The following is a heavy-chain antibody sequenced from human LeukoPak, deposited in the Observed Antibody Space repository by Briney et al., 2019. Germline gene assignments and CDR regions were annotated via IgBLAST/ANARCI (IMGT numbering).Heavy chain of an antibody. J-gene: IGHJ6*03. Sequence: SETLSLTCTVSGYSISSGYYWGWIRQPPGKGLEWIGSIYHSGSTYYNPSLKSRVTISVDTSKNQFSLKLSSVTAADTAVYYCARADYSSTWSHDYYYMDVWGKGTSVTVSS. CDR3: ARADYSSTWSHDYYYMDV. CDR2: IYHSGST. V-gene: IGHV4-38-2*02. CDR1: GYSISSGYY. D-gene: IGHD6-13*01.